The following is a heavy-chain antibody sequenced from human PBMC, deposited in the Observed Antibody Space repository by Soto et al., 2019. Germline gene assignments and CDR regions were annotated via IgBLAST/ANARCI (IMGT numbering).Heavy chain of an antibody. J-gene: IGHJ6*02. CDR1: GGTFSSYA. CDR2: IIPIFGTA. CDR3: ARVDTAMVPIFYYYGMDV. V-gene: IGHV1-69*12. D-gene: IGHD5-18*01. Sequence: QVQLVQSGAEVKKPGSSVKVSCKASGGTFSSYAISWVRQAPGQGLEWMGGIIPIFGTANYAQKFQGRVTTTADESTSTAYMELSSLRSEDTAVYYCARVDTAMVPIFYYYGMDVWGQGTTVTVSS.